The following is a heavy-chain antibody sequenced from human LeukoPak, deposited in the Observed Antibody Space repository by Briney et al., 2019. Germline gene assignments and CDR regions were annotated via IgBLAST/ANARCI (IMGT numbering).Heavy chain of an antibody. CDR3: ARDLDSYGYYFDY. Sequence: TSETLSLTCTVSGGSISSSSYYWGWIRQPPGKGLEWIGSIYYSGSTYYNPSLKSRVTISVDTSKNQFSLKLSSVTAADTAVYYCARDLDSYGYYFDYWGQGTLVTVSS. D-gene: IGHD5-18*01. CDR2: IYYSGST. V-gene: IGHV4-39*07. CDR1: GGSISSSSYY. J-gene: IGHJ4*02.